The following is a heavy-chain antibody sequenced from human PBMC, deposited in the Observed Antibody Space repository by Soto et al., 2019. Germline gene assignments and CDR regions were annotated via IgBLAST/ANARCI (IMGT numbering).Heavy chain of an antibody. CDR3: ATKVRGGVIVT. Sequence: SETLSLTCTVSGGSISSYYWSWIRQPPGKGLERIGYIYYSGSTNYNPSLKSRVTISVDTSKNQFSLKLSSVTAADTAVYYCATKVRGGVIVTWGQGTLVTVSS. CDR2: IYYSGST. J-gene: IGHJ5*02. D-gene: IGHD3-16*02. V-gene: IGHV4-59*08. CDR1: GGSISSYY.